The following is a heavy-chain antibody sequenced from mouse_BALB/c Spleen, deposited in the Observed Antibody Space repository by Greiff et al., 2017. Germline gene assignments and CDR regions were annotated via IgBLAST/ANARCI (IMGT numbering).Heavy chain of an antibody. V-gene: IGHV1S34*01. CDR2: ISCYNGST. CDR1: GYSFTGYY. J-gene: IGHJ2*01. CDR3: ARGGNYPDY. Sequence: LVKTGASVKISCKAAGYSFTGYYMHWVKQSPGQGLEWIGYISCYNGSTSYNQKFKGKATFTVDTSSSTAYMQLNSLTSEDSAVYYCARGGNYPDYWGQGTTLTVSS.